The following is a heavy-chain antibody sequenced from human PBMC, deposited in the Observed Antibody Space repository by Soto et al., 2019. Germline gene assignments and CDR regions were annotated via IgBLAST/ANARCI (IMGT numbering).Heavy chain of an antibody. D-gene: IGHD6-19*01. Sequence: QVQLVESGGGLVKPGGSLRLSCAASGFTLSDYYMSWIRQAPGKGLEWVSYISSSSSYTDYADSVKGRFTISRDNAKNSLYLQITSLRAKDTAVYYCASGASGVSGWNYCYYYGMDVWGQGPTVTVSS. J-gene: IGHJ6*02. CDR2: ISSSSSYT. CDR1: GFTLSDYY. CDR3: ASGASGVSGWNYCYYYGMDV. V-gene: IGHV3-11*05.